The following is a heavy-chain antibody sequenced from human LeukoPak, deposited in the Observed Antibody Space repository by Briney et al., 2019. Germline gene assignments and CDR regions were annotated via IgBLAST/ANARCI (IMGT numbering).Heavy chain of an antibody. CDR2: VRNKTNTYTT. V-gene: IGHV3-72*01. Sequence: PGASLRPSCAASGFTFSDHYMDWVRHAPGKGLEWVGRVRNKTNTYTTDYAASVKGRFTISRNDSKNSLYLQMNSLKTEDTAVYYCTRVRHGDYFDYWGQGTLVTVSS. D-gene: IGHD4-17*01. J-gene: IGHJ4*02. CDR3: TRVRHGDYFDY. CDR1: GFTFSDHY.